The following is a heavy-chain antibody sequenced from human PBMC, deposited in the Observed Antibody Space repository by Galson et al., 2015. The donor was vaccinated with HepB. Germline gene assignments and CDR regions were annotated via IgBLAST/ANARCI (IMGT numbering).Heavy chain of an antibody. CDR3: ARDGNDYGDWRDAFDI. V-gene: IGHV7-4-1*02. Sequence: SVKVSCKASGYTFTSYAMNWVRQAPGQGLEWMGWINTNTGNPTYAQGFTGRFVFSLDTSVSTAYLQISSLKAEDTAVYYCARDGNDYGDWRDAFDIWGQGTMVTVSS. CDR2: INTNTGNP. CDR1: GYTFTSYA. J-gene: IGHJ3*02. D-gene: IGHD4-17*01.